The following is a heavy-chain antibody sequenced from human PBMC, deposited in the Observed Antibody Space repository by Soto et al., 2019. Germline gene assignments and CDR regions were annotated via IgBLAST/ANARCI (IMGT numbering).Heavy chain of an antibody. CDR2: ISVSGGDT. D-gene: IGHD6-13*01. J-gene: IGHJ4*02. CDR1: GFTFNNFA. Sequence: EVQLWESGGGLVQPGGSLRLSCAASGFTFNNFAMSWVRQAPGKGLEWVSRISVSGGDTYYADSVQGRVTISRDNPKNTLYLQMSSLRAEDTAVYYCAKAPGMPVAGNFDYWGQGTLVTVSS. CDR3: AKAPGMPVAGNFDY. V-gene: IGHV3-23*01.